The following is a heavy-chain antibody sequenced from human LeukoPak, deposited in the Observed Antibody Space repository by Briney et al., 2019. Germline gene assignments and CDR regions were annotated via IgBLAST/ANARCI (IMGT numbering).Heavy chain of an antibody. J-gene: IGHJ3*02. CDR3: ARYRTPMIRGVDAFDI. D-gene: IGHD3-10*01. V-gene: IGHV3-21*01. CDR2: ISSSSSYI. CDR1: GFTFSNYI. Sequence: GGSLRLSCAASGFTFSNYIMTWVRQAPGKGLEWVSSISSSSSYIYYADSVKGRFTISRDNAKNSLYLQMNSLRAEDTAVYYCARYRTPMIRGVDAFDIWGQGTMVTVSS.